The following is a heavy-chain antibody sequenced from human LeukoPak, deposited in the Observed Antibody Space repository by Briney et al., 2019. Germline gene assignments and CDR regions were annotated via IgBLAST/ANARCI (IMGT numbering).Heavy chain of an antibody. CDR3: ASVRRGFGESSKYYAYYYMGV. Sequence: SETLSLTCTVSGGSISSYYWSWIRQPPGKGLEWIGYIYYSGSTYYNPSLKSRVTISLDTSKNQFSLKLNSVTAADTAVYYCASVRRGFGESSKYYAYYYMGVWGKGTTVTISS. CDR2: IYYSGST. J-gene: IGHJ6*03. V-gene: IGHV4-59*08. D-gene: IGHD3-10*01. CDR1: GGSISSYY.